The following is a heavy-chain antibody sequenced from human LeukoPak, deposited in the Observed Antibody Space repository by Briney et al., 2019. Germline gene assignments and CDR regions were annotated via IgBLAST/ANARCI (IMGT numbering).Heavy chain of an antibody. CDR3: ARLMLGRHIDY. D-gene: IGHD1-26*01. V-gene: IGHV5-51*01. CDR2: IYPDDSDT. CDR1: GYPFTNYW. J-gene: IGHJ4*02. Sequence: GESLKISCKGSGYPFTNYWIGWVRQMPGKGLEWMGVIYPDDSDTSYSPSFRGQVTISADKSISTAYLQWSSLKASDAAMYYCARLMLGRHIDYWGQGTLVTVSP.